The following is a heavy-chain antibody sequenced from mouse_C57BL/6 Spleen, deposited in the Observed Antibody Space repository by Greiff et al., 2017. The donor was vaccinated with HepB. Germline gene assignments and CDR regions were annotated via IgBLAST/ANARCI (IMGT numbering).Heavy chain of an antibody. J-gene: IGHJ2*01. CDR3: ASGDSTAQEYYFDY. CDR1: GYAFTNYL. D-gene: IGHD3-2*02. Sequence: VKLMESGAELVRPGTSVKVSCKASGYAFTNYLIEWVKQRPGQGLEWIGVINPGSGGTNYNEKFKGKATLTADKSSSTAYMQLSSLTSEDSAVYFCASGDSTAQEYYFDYWGQGTTLTVSS. V-gene: IGHV1-54*01. CDR2: INPGSGGT.